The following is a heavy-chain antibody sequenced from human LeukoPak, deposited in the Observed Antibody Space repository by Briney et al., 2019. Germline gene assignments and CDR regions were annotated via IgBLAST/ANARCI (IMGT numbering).Heavy chain of an antibody. CDR2: INHSGST. Sequence: SETLSLTCAVYGGSFRGYYWSWIRQPPGKGLEWIGEINHSGSTNYNPSLKSRVTISVDTSKNQFSLKLSSVTAADTAVYYCAREWRQQLNWFDPWGQGTLVTVSS. V-gene: IGHV4-34*01. CDR1: GGSFRGYY. D-gene: IGHD6-13*01. J-gene: IGHJ5*02. CDR3: AREWRQQLNWFDP.